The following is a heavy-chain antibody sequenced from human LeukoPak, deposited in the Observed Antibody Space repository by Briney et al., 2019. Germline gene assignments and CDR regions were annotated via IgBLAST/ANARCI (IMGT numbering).Heavy chain of an antibody. CDR2: INSDGSST. J-gene: IGHJ6*02. D-gene: IGHD6-13*01. CDR1: GFTFSSYW. V-gene: IGHV3-74*01. CDR3: AREKGYSSSWYGYYYYGMDV. Sequence: GGSLRLSCAASGFTFSSYWMHWVRQAPGKGLVWVSRINSDGSSTSYADSVKGRFTISRDNAKNTLYLQMNSLGAEDTAAYYCAREKGYSSSWYGYYYYGMDVWGQGTTVTVSS.